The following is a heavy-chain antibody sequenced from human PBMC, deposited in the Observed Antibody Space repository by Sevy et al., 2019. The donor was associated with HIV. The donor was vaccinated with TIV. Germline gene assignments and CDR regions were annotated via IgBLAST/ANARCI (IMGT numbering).Heavy chain of an antibody. D-gene: IGHD3-22*01. CDR2: ISWNSGRI. CDR1: GFTFEDYA. V-gene: IGHV3-9*01. CDR3: AKDSYYDSSGYFDA. Sequence: GGSLRLSCAASGFTFEDYALHWVRQVPDKGLEWVSGISWNSGRIGYADSVKGRFTISRDNAKNSLYLQMNSLRAEDTDFYYCAKDSYYDSSGYFDAWGQGTLVTVSS. J-gene: IGHJ4*02.